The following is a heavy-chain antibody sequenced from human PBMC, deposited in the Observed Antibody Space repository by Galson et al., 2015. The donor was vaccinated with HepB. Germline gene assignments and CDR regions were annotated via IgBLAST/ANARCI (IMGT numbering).Heavy chain of an antibody. D-gene: IGHD1-14*01. CDR3: TKSNQGAYAFDI. J-gene: IGHJ3*02. CDR2: IKSKTDGGTT. V-gene: IGHV3-15*07. Sequence: SLRLSCAASGFTFSNAWMNWVRQAPGKGLEWVGRIKSKTDGGTTDYAAPVKGRFTISRDDSKNTLYLQMNSLKTEDTAVYYCTKSNQGAYAFDIWGQGTMVTVSS. CDR1: GFTFSNAW.